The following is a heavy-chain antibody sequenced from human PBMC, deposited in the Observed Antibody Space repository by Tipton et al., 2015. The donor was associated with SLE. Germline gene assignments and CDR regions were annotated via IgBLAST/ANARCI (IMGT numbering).Heavy chain of an antibody. J-gene: IGHJ3*01. CDR1: GFTFSDYY. CDR2: ISNDGSHT. D-gene: IGHD2-2*01. V-gene: IGHV3-74*01. Sequence: QLVQSGGGLAKPGGSLRLSCATSGFTFSDYYMHWVRQGPGKGLVWVSRISNDGSHTGDADSVKGRFTISRDNAKGTLFLQMNSLRAEDTSVYYCAREVRDHTDAFDVWGQGTLVTVSS. CDR3: AREVRDHTDAFDV.